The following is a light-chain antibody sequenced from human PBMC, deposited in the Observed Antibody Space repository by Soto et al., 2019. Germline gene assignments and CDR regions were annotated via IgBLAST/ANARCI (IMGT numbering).Light chain of an antibody. CDR2: KKS. Sequence: DIQLTQSPSTLSASVGDRVTITCRASQSISSWLAWYQQKPGKAPKFLIYKKSNLASWVPSRFSGSGSGTEFNLTISSLQPDDVATYDCQYENNYCWTFGQGTKVDIK. CDR3: QYENNYCWT. J-gene: IGKJ1*01. V-gene: IGKV1-5*03. CDR1: QSISSW.